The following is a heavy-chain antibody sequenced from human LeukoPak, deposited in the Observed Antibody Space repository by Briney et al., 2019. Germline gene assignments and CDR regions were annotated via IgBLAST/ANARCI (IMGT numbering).Heavy chain of an antibody. CDR3: AKAPHRLRYFDEDY. J-gene: IGHJ4*02. D-gene: IGHD3-9*01. V-gene: IGHV3-23*01. CDR2: ISGSGGST. CDR1: GFTFSSYA. Sequence: AGGSLRLSCAASGFTFSSYAMSWVRQAPGKGLEWVSAISGSGGSTYYADSVKGRFTISRDNSKNTLYLQMNSLRAEDTAVYYCAKAPHRLRYFDEDYWGQGTLVTVSS.